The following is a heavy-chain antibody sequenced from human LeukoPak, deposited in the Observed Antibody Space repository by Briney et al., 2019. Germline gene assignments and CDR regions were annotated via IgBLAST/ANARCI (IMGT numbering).Heavy chain of an antibody. D-gene: IGHD1-26*01. J-gene: IGHJ4*02. CDR2: IYYSGST. Sequence: SETLSLTCNVSGGSISSGDYYWSWIRQPPGKGLEWIGYIYYSGSTYYNPSLKSRVTISVDTSKNQFSLKLSSVAAADTAVYYCAGAIVGATTPFDYWGQGTLVTVSS. V-gene: IGHV4-30-4*01. CDR3: AGAIVGATTPFDY. CDR1: GGSISSGDYY.